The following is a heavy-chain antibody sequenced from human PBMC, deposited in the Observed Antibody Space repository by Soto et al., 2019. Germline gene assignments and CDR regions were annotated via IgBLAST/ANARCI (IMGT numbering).Heavy chain of an antibody. J-gene: IGHJ6*02. CDR1: GGSISSSSYY. Sequence: PADTLSLTCTVSGGSISSSSYYWGWIRQPPGKGREWIGSIYYSGSTYYNPSLKSRVNISVDTSKNQFSLKLSSVTAADTAVYYCATYRHMITFGALDYYYYYGMAVWGQGTTVTVS. D-gene: IGHD3-16*01. CDR3: ATYRHMITFGALDYYYYYGMAV. V-gene: IGHV4-39*01. CDR2: IYYSGST.